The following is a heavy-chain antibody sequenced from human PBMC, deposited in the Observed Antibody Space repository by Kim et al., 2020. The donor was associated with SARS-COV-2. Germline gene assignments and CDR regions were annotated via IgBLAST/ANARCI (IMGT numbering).Heavy chain of an antibody. D-gene: IGHD3-22*01. CDR2: IYYSGST. CDR3: ARLGRYDSSGYYY. V-gene: IGHV4-39*01. J-gene: IGHJ4*02. Sequence: SETLSLTCTVSGGSISSSSYYWGWIRQPPGKGLEWIGSIYYSGSTYYNPSLKSRVTISVDTSKNQFSLKLSSVTAADTAVYYCARLGRYDSSGYYYWGQGTLVTVSS. CDR1: GGSISSSSYY.